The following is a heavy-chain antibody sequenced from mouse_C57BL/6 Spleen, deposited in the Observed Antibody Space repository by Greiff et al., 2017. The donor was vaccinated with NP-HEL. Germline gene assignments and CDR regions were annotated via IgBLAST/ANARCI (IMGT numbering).Heavy chain of an antibody. J-gene: IGHJ1*03. CDR1: GYTFTSYW. D-gene: IGHD2-9*01. CDR2: IDPNSGGT. CDR3: ARTYYGYDVWYFDV. V-gene: IGHV1-72*01. Sequence: QVQLQQPGAELVKPGASVKLSCKASGYTFTSYWMHWVKQRPGRGLEWSGRIDPNSGGTKYNEKFKSKATLTVDKPSSTAYMQLSSLTSEDSAVYYCARTYYGYDVWYFDVWGTGTTVTVSS.